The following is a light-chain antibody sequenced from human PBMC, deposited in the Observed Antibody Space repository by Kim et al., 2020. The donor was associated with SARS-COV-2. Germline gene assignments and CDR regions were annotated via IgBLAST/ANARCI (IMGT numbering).Light chain of an antibody. CDR1: QDIRND. J-gene: IGKJ5*01. V-gene: IGKV1-17*01. Sequence: ASVGDRVTITCRASQDIRNDLGWYQQNPGRAPKRLIYGASSLQSGVPSRLSGSGSGTEFTLTITSVQPEDFATYFCLQDSTYPITFGQGTRLEIK. CDR2: GAS. CDR3: LQDSTYPIT.